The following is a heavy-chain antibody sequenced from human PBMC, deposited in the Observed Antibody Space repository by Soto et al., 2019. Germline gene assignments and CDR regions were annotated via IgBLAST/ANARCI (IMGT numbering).Heavy chain of an antibody. J-gene: IGHJ4*02. V-gene: IGHV3-48*01. CDR3: AREGPSSSDY. Sequence: EVQLVESGGGLVQPGGSLRLSCAASGFTFSSYSMNWVRQAPGKGLEWVSYISSSSSTIYYADSVKGRFTISRDNAKNSLYLQMNSLRAEDTAVYYCAREGPSSSDYWGQGTLVTVSS. CDR2: ISSSSSTI. CDR1: GFTFSSYS. D-gene: IGHD6-6*01.